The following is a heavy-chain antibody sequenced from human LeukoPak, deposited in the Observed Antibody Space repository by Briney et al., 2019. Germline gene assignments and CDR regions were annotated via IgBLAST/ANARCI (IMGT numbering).Heavy chain of an antibody. D-gene: IGHD3-22*01. CDR2: ISGSGGST. V-gene: IGHV3-23*01. J-gene: IGHJ4*02. Sequence: GGSLRLSSAASGFTFSSYAMSWVRQAPGKGLEWVSAISGSGGSTYYADSVKGRFTISRDNSKNTLYLQMNSLRAEDTAVYYSAKDVYYYDSSGYYRGEPFDYWGQGTLVTVSS. CDR1: GFTFSSYA. CDR3: AKDVYYYDSSGYYRGEPFDY.